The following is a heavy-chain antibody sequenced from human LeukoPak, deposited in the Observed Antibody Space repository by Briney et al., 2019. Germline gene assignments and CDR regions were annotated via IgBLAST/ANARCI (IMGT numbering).Heavy chain of an antibody. CDR2: LYSGGST. CDR3: ARVVGGFYLDY. D-gene: IGHD3-10*01. V-gene: IGHV3-66*01. J-gene: IGHJ4*02. CDR1: GFTFSNYA. Sequence: GGSLRLSCAASGFTFSNYAMSWVRQAPGKGLEWVSILYSGGSTYYADSVKGRFTISRDNSKNTLYLQMNSLRAEDTAVYYCARVVGGFYLDYWGQGTLVTVSS.